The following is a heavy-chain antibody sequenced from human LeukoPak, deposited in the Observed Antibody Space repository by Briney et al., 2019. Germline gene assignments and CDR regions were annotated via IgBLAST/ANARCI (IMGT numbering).Heavy chain of an antibody. CDR2: ISSSSSYI. D-gene: IGHD3-22*01. CDR3: ARADLDSSYYYYYYMDV. CDR1: GFTFSSYS. J-gene: IGHJ6*03. Sequence: GGSLRLSCAASGFTFSSYSMNWVRQAPGKGLEWVSSISSSSSYIYYADSVKGRFTISRDNAKNSLYLQMNSLRAADTAVYYCARADLDSSYYYYYYMDVWGKGTTVTVSS. V-gene: IGHV3-21*01.